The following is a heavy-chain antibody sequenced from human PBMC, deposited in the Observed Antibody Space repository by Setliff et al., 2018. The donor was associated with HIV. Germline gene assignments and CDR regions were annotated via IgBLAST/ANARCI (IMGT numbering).Heavy chain of an antibody. J-gene: IGHJ4*02. CDR2: ISCSGDST. Sequence: GWSLRLSCAASGFTFSSYEMNWVRQAPGKGLEWVSVISCSGDSTFYADSLKGRFTISRDNAKNSLHLQMNSLRAEDTSMYYCARSPIRMRYFDYWGQGALVTVSS. CDR1: GFTFSSYE. D-gene: IGHD2-8*01. CDR3: ARSPIRMRYFDY. V-gene: IGHV3-48*03.